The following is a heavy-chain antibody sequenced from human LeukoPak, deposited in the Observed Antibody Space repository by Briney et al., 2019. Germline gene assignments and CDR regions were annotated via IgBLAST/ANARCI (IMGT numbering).Heavy chain of an antibody. V-gene: IGHV1-8*03. J-gene: IGHJ4*02. Sequence: GASVKVSCKASGYTFSNYDVSWVRQATGQGLEWMGWMNPNSGNTGYAQNFQGRLTVTTDTSASTAYMELSSLRSEDTALYFCARDLIVYGSGSYFDYWGQGTLVTVSS. CDR2: MNPNSGNT. CDR1: GYTFSNYD. D-gene: IGHD3-10*01. CDR3: ARDLIVYGSGSYFDY.